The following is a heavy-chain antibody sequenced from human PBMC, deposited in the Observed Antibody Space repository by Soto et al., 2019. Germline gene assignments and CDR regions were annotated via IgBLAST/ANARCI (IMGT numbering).Heavy chain of an antibody. CDR2: ISGSGGST. CDR3: AKSPEYGGLIDY. J-gene: IGHJ4*02. D-gene: IGHD2-2*01. V-gene: IGHV3-23*01. Sequence: PGGSLRLSCAASGFTFSSYAMSWGLQAPGKGLEWVSAISGSGGSTYYADSVKGRFTISRDNSKNTLYLQMNSLRAEDTAVYYCAKSPEYGGLIDYWGQGTLVTVSS. CDR1: GFTFSSYA.